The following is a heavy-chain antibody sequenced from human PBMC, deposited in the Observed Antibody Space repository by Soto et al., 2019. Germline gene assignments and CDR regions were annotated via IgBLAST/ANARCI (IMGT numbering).Heavy chain of an antibody. CDR2: IYHSGST. J-gene: IGHJ5*02. V-gene: IGHV4-30-2*01. CDR1: GGSISSGGYS. Sequence: PSETLYLTCAVSGGSISSGGYSWSWIRQPPGKGLEWIGYIYHSGSTYYNPSLKSRVTISVDRSKNQFSLKLSSVTAADTAVYYCARGPDRWAQGTLVTVSS. CDR3: ARGPDR.